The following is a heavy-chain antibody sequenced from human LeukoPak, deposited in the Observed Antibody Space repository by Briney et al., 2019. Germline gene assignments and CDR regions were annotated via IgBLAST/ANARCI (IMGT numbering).Heavy chain of an antibody. J-gene: IGHJ4*02. CDR1: GYTFTSYY. D-gene: IGHD2-21*02. V-gene: IGHV1-46*01. Sequence: GASVKVSCKASGYTFTSYYMHWVRQAPGQGLEWMGIINPSGGSTSYAQKFQGRVTMTRDTSTSTVYMELSSLRSEDTAVYYCARDTPHRAYCGGDCSHKPLDYWGQGTLVTVSS. CDR3: ARDTPHRAYCGGDCSHKPLDY. CDR2: INPSGGST.